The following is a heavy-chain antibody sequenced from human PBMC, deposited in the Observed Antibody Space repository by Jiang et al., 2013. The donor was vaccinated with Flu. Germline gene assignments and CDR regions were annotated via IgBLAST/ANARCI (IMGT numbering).Heavy chain of an antibody. V-gene: IGHV4-38-2*01. D-gene: IGHD2/OR15-2a*01. Sequence: TLSLTCGVTGHSISSADYWGWIRQSPGKGLEWIGSLYHTGNMYYNPSLKSRVSISVDTSKNHFSLKLSSVTAADTAIYYCATFKNFDGFDIWGQGTMVTVSS. CDR3: ATFKNFDGFDI. J-gene: IGHJ3*02. CDR2: LYHTGNM. CDR1: GHSISSADY.